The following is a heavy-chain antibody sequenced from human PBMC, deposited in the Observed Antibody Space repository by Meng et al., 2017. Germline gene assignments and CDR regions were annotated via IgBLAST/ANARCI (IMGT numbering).Heavy chain of an antibody. CDR1: GDSVSSNSAA. CDR2: AYYRSKWYH. V-gene: IGHV6-1*01. CDR3: ARGSYSFDS. D-gene: IGHD1-26*01. Sequence: QLKQSGPGLVKPSQTLSLSCAISGDSVSSNSAAWNWIRQSPSRGLEWLGRAYYRSKWYHDYAESVKSRISIDPDTSKNQFSLQLRSVTPEDSAVYYCARGSYSFDSWGQRTLVTVSS. J-gene: IGHJ4*02.